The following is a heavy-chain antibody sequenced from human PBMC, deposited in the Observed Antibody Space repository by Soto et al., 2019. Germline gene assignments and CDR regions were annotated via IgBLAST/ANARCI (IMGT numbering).Heavy chain of an antibody. J-gene: IGHJ4*02. CDR1: GGSISNYY. D-gene: IGHD3-3*01. CDR2: IDTSGST. Sequence: PSETLSLTSTVSGGSISNYYSNWIRQPAGKGLERIGRIDTSGSTNYNPSLQSRVTPSVDTSKQEFSLKLRSVTAADTALYYCARGGQDFWSGPFDYWGRGALVTVSS. V-gene: IGHV4-4*07. CDR3: ARGGQDFWSGPFDY.